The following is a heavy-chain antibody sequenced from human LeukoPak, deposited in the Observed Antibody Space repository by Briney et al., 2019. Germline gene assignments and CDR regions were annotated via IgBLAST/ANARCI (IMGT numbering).Heavy chain of an antibody. Sequence: ASVKVSCKASGYTFTSYYMHWVRQAPGQGLEWMGIINPSGGSTSYAQKFQGRVTMTRDTSTSTVYMELSSLRSEDTAVYYCTIIPNVILFTHYFEYWGQGTLVTVSS. J-gene: IGHJ4*02. V-gene: IGHV1-46*01. CDR1: GYTFTSYY. CDR3: TIIPNVILFTHYFEY. CDR2: INPSGGST. D-gene: IGHD2-21*01.